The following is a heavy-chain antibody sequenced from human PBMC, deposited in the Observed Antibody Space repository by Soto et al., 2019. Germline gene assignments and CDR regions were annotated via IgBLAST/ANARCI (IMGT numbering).Heavy chain of an antibody. CDR2: ISTTGSTI. J-gene: IGHJ4*02. CDR1: GFTFSTYS. Sequence: GGSLRLSCAASGFTFSTYSMNWVRQAPGKGLEWVSYISTTGSTIYYADSVKGRFTISRDNAKNSLYLQMTSLRAEDTAVYDCAKLPGDYGDYVDFDYWGQGTLVTVSS. V-gene: IGHV3-48*01. CDR3: AKLPGDYGDYVDFDY. D-gene: IGHD4-17*01.